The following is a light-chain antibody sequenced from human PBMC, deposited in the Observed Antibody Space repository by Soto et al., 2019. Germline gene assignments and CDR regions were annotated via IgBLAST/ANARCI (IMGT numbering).Light chain of an antibody. CDR3: KQHHSYPIT. V-gene: IGKV1-17*01. J-gene: IGKJ5*01. CDR1: QEIRND. CDR2: ATY. Sequence: DIQMTQSPSSLSASVGDRVTFTCRTSQEIRNDLAWYQQKPGKAPKRLIYATYSLQSGVQSRFRGSGSGTEFTLTLRSLQPEDFATYYCKQHHSYPITFGQGTRLEIK.